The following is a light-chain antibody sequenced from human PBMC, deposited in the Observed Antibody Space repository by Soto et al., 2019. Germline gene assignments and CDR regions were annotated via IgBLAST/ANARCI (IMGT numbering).Light chain of an antibody. V-gene: IGLV4-69*01. CDR1: SGHSNYA. CDR3: QTWGSGIVV. CDR2: LSSDGSH. Sequence: QSVLTQSPSASASLGASVKLTCTLSSGHSNYAIAWHQQQSEKGPRYLMKLSSDGSHSKGDGIPDRFSGSSSGAERYLTISSLQSEDEADYYCQTWGSGIVVFGGGTKLTVL. J-gene: IGLJ2*01.